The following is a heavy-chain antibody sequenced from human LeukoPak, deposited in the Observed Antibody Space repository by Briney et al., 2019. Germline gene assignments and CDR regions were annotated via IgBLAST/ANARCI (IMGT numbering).Heavy chain of an antibody. J-gene: IGHJ6*03. Sequence: GASVKVSCKASGYTFTGYYMHWVRQAPGQGLEWMGWINPNSGGTNYAQKFQGRVTMTRDTSISTAYMELSRLRSDDTAVYYCAKSHVQSNYPNYYMDVWGKGTTVTVSS. V-gene: IGHV1-2*02. CDR2: INPNSGGT. CDR3: AKSHVQSNYPNYYMDV. D-gene: IGHD5-24*01. CDR1: GYTFTGYY.